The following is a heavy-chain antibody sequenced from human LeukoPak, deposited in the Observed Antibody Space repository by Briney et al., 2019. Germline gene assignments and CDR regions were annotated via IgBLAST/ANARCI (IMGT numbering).Heavy chain of an antibody. Sequence: ASVKVSCKASGYTFTSYYMHWVRQAPGQGLEWMGIINPSGGSTSYAQKFQGRVTMTRDTSTSTVYMGLSSLRSEDTAVYYCARSLRRFLEWLPFDYWGQGTLVTVSS. CDR1: GYTFTSYY. J-gene: IGHJ4*02. D-gene: IGHD3-3*01. CDR2: INPSGGST. CDR3: ARSLRRFLEWLPFDY. V-gene: IGHV1-46*01.